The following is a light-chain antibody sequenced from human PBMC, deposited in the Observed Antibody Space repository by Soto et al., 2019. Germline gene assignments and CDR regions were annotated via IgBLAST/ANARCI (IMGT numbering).Light chain of an antibody. CDR1: SSDVGGYNY. CDR3: SSFTSSSTYV. V-gene: IGLV2-14*01. CDR2: KVS. J-gene: IGLJ1*01. Sequence: QSALTQPASVSGSPGQSITISCTGTSSDVGGYNYVSWYQQHPGKAPKLMIYKVSNRPSGVSYRFSGSKSGNTASLTISGLQAEDEADYYCSSFTSSSTYVFGNGTKLTVL.